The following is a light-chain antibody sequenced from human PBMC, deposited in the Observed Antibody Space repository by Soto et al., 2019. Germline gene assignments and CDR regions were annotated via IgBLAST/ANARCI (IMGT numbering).Light chain of an antibody. Sequence: EIVLTQSPATLSLSPGERATLSCRASQSVSSSNLAWYQQKPGQDPRLLIYGASSRATGIPDRFSGSGSGTDFTLTISRQESEDFAVYYCQQYGSTPRTFGQGTKVDI. J-gene: IGKJ1*01. CDR2: GAS. CDR1: QSVSSSN. V-gene: IGKV3-20*01. CDR3: QQYGSTPRT.